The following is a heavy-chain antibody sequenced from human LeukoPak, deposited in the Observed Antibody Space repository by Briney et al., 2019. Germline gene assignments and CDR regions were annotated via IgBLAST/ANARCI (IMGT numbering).Heavy chain of an antibody. V-gene: IGHV3-21*01. CDR3: ARGRFDY. CDR1: GFTFSRYS. CDR2: ISSSSSYI. J-gene: IGHJ4*02. Sequence: SGGSLRLSCAASGFTFSRYSMNWVRQAPGKGLEWVSSISSSSSYIYYADSVKVPFTISRDNAKNSLYLQMNSLRAEDTAVYYCARGRFDYWGQGTLVTVSS.